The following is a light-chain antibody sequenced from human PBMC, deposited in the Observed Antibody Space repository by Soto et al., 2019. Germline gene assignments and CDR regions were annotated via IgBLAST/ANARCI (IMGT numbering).Light chain of an antibody. CDR1: QSISSY. V-gene: IGKV1-39*01. CDR3: QQSYSTPFT. Sequence: DIQMTQSPSSLSASVGDRVTITCRASQSISSYLHWYQQKPGQAPKLLIYAASSLQRGVPSRFSGSGAGTDFTLTISSLQPEDFATYYCQQSYSTPFTFGQGTRLEIK. J-gene: IGKJ5*01. CDR2: AAS.